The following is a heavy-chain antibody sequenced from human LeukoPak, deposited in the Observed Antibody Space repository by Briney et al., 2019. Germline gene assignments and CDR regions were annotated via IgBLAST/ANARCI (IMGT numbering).Heavy chain of an antibody. CDR1: GGSISSYY. Sequence: SETLSLTCTVSGGSISSYYWNWIRQHPGKGLEWIGYIYYSGSTYYNPSLKSRVTISVDTSKNQFSLKLSSVTAADTAVYYCASYYGSGSPFDPWGQGTLVTVSS. J-gene: IGHJ5*02. D-gene: IGHD3-10*01. CDR3: ASYYGSGSPFDP. CDR2: IYYSGST. V-gene: IGHV4-59*06.